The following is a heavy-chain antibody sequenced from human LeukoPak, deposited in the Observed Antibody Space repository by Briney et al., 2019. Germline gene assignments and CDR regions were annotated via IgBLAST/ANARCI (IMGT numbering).Heavy chain of an antibody. V-gene: IGHV4-34*01. Sequence: SETLSLTCAVYGGSFSGYYWSWIRQPPGKGLEWIGEINHSGSTNYNPSLKSRVTISVDMSKNQFSLKLSSVTAADTAVYYCARGGYYYDSSGYSTDFDYWGQGTLVTVSS. D-gene: IGHD3-22*01. CDR1: GGSFSGYY. CDR2: INHSGST. J-gene: IGHJ4*02. CDR3: ARGGYYYDSSGYSTDFDY.